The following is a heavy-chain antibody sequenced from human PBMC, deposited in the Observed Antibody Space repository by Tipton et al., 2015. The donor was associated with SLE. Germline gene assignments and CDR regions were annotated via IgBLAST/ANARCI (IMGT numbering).Heavy chain of an antibody. CDR3: ARKGGAGTYSDS. CDR2: INSDGSST. CDR1: GFTFSSYW. D-gene: IGHD1-26*01. Sequence: SLRLSCAASGFTFSSYWMHWVRQAPGKGLVWVSRINSDGSSTSYADSVKGRFTISRDNAKNTLFLHMNSLRAEDTAVYYCARKGGAGTYSDSWGQGTPVTVSS. J-gene: IGHJ4*02. V-gene: IGHV3-74*01.